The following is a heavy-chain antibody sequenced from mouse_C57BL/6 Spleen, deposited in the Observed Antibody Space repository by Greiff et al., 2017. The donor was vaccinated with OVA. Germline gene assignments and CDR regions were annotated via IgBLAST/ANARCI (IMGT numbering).Heavy chain of an antibody. CDR3: ARYDYDGNWFAY. J-gene: IGHJ3*01. D-gene: IGHD2-4*01. Sequence: QVQLQQPGAELVRPGSSVKLSCKASGYTFTSYWMHWVKQRPIQGLEWIGNIDPSDSETHYNQKFKDKATLTVDKSSSPAYMQLSSLTSEDSAVDYCARYDYDGNWFAYWGQGTLVTVSA. V-gene: IGHV1-52*01. CDR2: IDPSDSET. CDR1: GYTFTSYW.